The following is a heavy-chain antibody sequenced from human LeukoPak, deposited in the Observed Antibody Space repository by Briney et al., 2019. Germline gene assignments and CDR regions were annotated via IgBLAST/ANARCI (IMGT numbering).Heavy chain of an antibody. CDR3: ARAPRGYCSSTSCYPPDY. V-gene: IGHV1-8*03. D-gene: IGHD2-2*01. Sequence: ASVKVSCKASGYTFTSYDINWVRQATGQGLEWMGWMNPNSGNTGYAQKFQGRVTITRNTSISTAYMELSSLRSEDTAVYYCARAPRGYCSSTSCYPPDYWGQGTLVTVSS. CDR2: MNPNSGNT. J-gene: IGHJ4*02. CDR1: GYTFTSYD.